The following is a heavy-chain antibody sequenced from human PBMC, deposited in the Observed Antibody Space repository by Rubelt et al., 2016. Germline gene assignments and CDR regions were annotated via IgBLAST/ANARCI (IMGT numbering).Heavy chain of an antibody. Sequence: QVQLQESGPGLVKPSETLSLTCTVSGGSISSYFWNWIRQHPGKGLEWIGYIYDSGRTNYNPSLKRRVTIYVDTSKNQFSLRLSSATAAGTAVYYCARGNGYYGMDVWGQGTTVTVSS. V-gene: IGHV4-59*01. CDR1: GGSISSYF. CDR3: ARGNGYYGMDV. J-gene: IGHJ6*02. D-gene: IGHD2-8*01. CDR2: IYDSGRT.